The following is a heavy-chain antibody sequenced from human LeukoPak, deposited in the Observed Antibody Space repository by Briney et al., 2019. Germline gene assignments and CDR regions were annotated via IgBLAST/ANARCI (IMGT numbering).Heavy chain of an antibody. CDR2: VSHSGNT. Sequence: PSETLSLTCTLSGDSITSSDHYWVWIRQSPGKGLEWIGSVSHSGNTYYKPSLRSRVTVSLDTSKNEFSLKLSSVTAADTAVYYCASSVEGYYYYYMDVWGRGATVTISS. D-gene: IGHD3-3*01. CDR1: GDSITSSDHY. V-gene: IGHV4-39*07. J-gene: IGHJ6*03. CDR3: ASSVEGYYYYYMDV.